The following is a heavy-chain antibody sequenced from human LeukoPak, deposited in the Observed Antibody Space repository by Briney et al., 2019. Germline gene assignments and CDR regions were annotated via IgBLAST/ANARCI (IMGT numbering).Heavy chain of an antibody. CDR3: ARGSITVVPAFDI. V-gene: IGHV4-59*12. CDR2: IYYSGST. D-gene: IGHD4-23*01. J-gene: IGHJ3*02. CDR1: GGTISTYY. Sequence: PSETLSLTCTVSGGTISTYYWSWIRQPPAKGLEWIGYIYYSGSTNYNPSLKSRGTISVNTSKNQFSLKLSSVTAADTAVYYCARGSITVVPAFDIWGQGTMVTVSS.